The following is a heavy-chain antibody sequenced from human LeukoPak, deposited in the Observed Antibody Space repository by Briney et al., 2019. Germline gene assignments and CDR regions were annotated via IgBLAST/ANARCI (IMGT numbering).Heavy chain of an antibody. CDR2: IWYDGSER. V-gene: IGHV3-33*06. J-gene: IGHJ6*03. D-gene: IGHD3-10*02. CDR1: GFTFSTYG. Sequence: GGSLRLSCAASGFTFSTYGMHWVRQAPGKGLEWVAVIWYDGSERYHADSVKGRFTISSDNSNNTLFLQMNSLRVEDTAVYYCAKTMSFYYYYLAVWGKGTTVTVSS. CDR3: AKTMSFYYYYLAV.